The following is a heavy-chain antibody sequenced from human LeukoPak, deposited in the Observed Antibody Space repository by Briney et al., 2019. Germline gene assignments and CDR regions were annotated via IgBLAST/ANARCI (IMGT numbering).Heavy chain of an antibody. CDR3: ARGRSIDY. V-gene: IGHV3-30-3*01. D-gene: IGHD1-26*01. J-gene: IGHJ4*02. CDR1: GFTFSSYA. CDR2: ISYDGSNK. Sequence: PGGSLRLSCAASGFTFSSYAMHWVRQAPGKGLEWVAVISYDGSNKYYADSVKGRFTISRDNARNSLYLQMNSLRDEDTAVYYCARGRSIDYWGQGTQVTVSS.